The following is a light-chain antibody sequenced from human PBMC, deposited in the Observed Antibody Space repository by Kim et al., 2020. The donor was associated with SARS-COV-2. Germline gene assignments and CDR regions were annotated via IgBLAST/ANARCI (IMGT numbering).Light chain of an antibody. CDR1: RGISSF. CDR2: YAS. CDR3: QNYDSAPFA. V-gene: IGKV1-27*01. Sequence: ASIGDRVTITCRASRGISSFLLWYQQRPGRLPKLLIYYASTLQSGVPSRFSGSGSGTDFTLTISSLQPEDVATYYCQNYDSAPFAFGPGTKVDIK. J-gene: IGKJ3*01.